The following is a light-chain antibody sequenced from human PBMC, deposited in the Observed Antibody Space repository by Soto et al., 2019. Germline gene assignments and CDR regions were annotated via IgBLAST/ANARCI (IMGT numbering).Light chain of an antibody. V-gene: IGKV3-20*01. J-gene: IGKJ1*01. CDR3: QQYGSSRT. Sequence: EIVLTQSPGTLSLSPGERATLSCRASQSVSSSYLAWYQQKPGQAPRLLIYGASSRATGIPDRFSDSGSGTDFTLTISGLEPEDFAVYYCQQYGSSRTFGQGTKVDIK. CDR1: QSVSSSY. CDR2: GAS.